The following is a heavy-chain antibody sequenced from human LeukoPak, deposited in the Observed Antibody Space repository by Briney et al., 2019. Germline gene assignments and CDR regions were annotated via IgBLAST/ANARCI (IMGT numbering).Heavy chain of an antibody. CDR1: GFTFSSYS. D-gene: IGHD6-19*01. CDR3: AKDTGYSSGWDFDF. CDR2: ISSSSSYI. Sequence: GGSLRLSCAASGFTFSSYSMNWVRQAPGKGLEWVSSISSSSSYIYYADSLRGRFTISRDNSKNTLYLQMSSLRAEDTAIYYCAKDTGYSSGWDFDFWGQGSLVTVSS. V-gene: IGHV3-21*04. J-gene: IGHJ4*02.